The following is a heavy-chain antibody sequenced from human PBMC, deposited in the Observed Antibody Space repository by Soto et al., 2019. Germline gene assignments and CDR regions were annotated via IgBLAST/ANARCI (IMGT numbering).Heavy chain of an antibody. CDR1: GGSFSGYY. J-gene: IGHJ4*02. CDR2: INHSGST. D-gene: IGHD6-13*01. CDR3: ARGIILRHQLAIYYLDY. V-gene: IGHV4-34*01. Sequence: QVQLQQWGAGLLKPSETLSLTCAVYGGSFSGYYWSWIRQPPGKGLEWIGEINHSGSTNYNPSLKSPVTISGDTSKNQFSLKLSSVTAADTAVYYCARGIILRHQLAIYYLDYWGQGTLVTVSS.